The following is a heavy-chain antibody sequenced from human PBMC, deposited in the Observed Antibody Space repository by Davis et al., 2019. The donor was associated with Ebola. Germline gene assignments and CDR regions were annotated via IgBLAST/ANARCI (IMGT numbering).Heavy chain of an antibody. D-gene: IGHD4-17*01. CDR2: ISGSGGST. CDR3: AKFVVYGDYSPGYYYGMDV. J-gene: IGHJ6*02. V-gene: IGHV3-23*01. CDR1: GFTFSSYA. Sequence: PGGSLRLSCAASGFTFSSYAMSWVRQAPGEGLEWVSAISGSGGSTYYADSVKGRFTISRDNSKNTLYLQMNSLRAEDTAVYYCAKFVVYGDYSPGYYYGMDVWGQGTTVTVSS.